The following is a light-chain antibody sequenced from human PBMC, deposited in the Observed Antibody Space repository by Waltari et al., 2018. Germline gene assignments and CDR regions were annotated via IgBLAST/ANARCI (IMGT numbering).Light chain of an antibody. CDR3: QQYYDYPRT. V-gene: IGKV1-8*01. CDR2: AAS. Sequence: AIRMTQSPSSFSASTGDRVTITCRASQAIGSYLAWYRQKPGRVPKLLISAASTLQSGGPSRFTGSGAGTDFTLTINCLQSEDFATYYCQQYYDYPRTFGQGTKVEVK. J-gene: IGKJ1*01. CDR1: QAIGSY.